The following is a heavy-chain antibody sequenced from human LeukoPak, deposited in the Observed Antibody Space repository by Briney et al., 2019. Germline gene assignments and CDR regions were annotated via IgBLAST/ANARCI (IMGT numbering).Heavy chain of an antibody. J-gene: IGHJ3*02. CDR2: ISDDGTTT. D-gene: IGHD6-19*01. V-gene: IGHV3-30*18. CDR1: GFTSSNNG. CDR3: AKDQGSGWFGGFDI. Sequence: PGGSLKSPCKPPGFTSSNNGIHWSGKVPTKGLSGVEVISDDGTTTFYADSVKGRITISRDNSKNTLYLQMNSLRADDTAVYYCAKDQGSGWFGGFDIWGQGTMVTVSS.